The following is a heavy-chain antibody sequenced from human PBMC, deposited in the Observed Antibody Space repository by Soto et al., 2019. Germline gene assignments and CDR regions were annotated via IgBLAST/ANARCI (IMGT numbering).Heavy chain of an antibody. CDR2: IATYNSNK. D-gene: IGHD3-10*01. V-gene: IGHV1-18*01. CDR1: GDTFTNFG. J-gene: IGHJ5*02. Sequence: HLVQSGPEVKKPGASVTVSCKTSGDTFTNFGLSWVRQAPGQGLEWMGWIATYNSNKNHAQKFQGRLTLTTDTSTSTGYMELKSLEYDDTAVYYCARVLRGVVNWFDPWGQGTLVTVSS. CDR3: ARVLRGVVNWFDP.